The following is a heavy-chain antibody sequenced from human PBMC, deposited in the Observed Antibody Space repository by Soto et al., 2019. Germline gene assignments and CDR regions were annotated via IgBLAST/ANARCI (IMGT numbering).Heavy chain of an antibody. V-gene: IGHV1-2*04. D-gene: IGHD4-17*01. CDR3: AREPGTTVTTGDAFDI. Sequence: ASVKVSCKASGYTFTGYYMHWVRQAPGQGLEWMGWINPNSGGTNYAQKFQGWVTMTRDTSISTAYMELSRLRSDDTAVYYCAREPGTTVTTGDAFDIWGQGTMVTVSS. CDR1: GYTFTGYY. CDR2: INPNSGGT. J-gene: IGHJ3*02.